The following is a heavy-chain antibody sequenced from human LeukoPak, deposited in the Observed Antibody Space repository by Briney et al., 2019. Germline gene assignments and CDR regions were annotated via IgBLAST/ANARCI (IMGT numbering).Heavy chain of an antibody. CDR2: IKSKPDGGTT. CDR3: AKDRRDYGGNIDY. CDR1: GFTFSNAW. D-gene: IGHD4-23*01. V-gene: IGHV3-15*01. J-gene: IGHJ4*02. Sequence: PGGSLRLSCAASGFTFSNAWMSWVRQAPGKGLEWVGRIKSKPDGGTTDYAAPVKGRFTISRDDSKNTLYLQMNSLRPEDTAVYYCAKDRRDYGGNIDYWGQGTLVTVSS.